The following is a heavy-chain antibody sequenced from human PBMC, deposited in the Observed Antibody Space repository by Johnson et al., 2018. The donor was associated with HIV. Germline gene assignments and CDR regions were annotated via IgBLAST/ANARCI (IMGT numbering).Heavy chain of an antibody. D-gene: IGHD3-16*01. CDR1: GFTFSRYS. CDR2: ISYDGRKK. J-gene: IGHJ3*02. CDR3: AREGRGSPDGFDI. Sequence: QVHLVESGGGVVQPGRSLRLSCAGSGFTFSRYSMHWVRQAPGKGLQWVAHISYDGRKKYYTESLRGRFNISRDNSNNTRYLQMNTMITEDTAVYYCAREGRGSPDGFDIWGQGTMVTVSS. V-gene: IGHV3-30*04.